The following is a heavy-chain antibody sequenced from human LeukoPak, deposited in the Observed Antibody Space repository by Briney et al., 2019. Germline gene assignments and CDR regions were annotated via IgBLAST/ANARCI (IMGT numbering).Heavy chain of an antibody. Sequence: ASVKVSCKASGYTFTSFGISWVRQAPGQGLEWMGWISPYNHNTKYAQKFQDRVAMTTDTSTNTAHMELRSLRSDDAAVYYCARDSGAARRKYYGMDVWGQGTTVTVSS. CDR3: ARDSGAARRKYYGMDV. D-gene: IGHD6-6*01. J-gene: IGHJ6*02. CDR2: ISPYNHNT. V-gene: IGHV1-18*01. CDR1: GYTFTSFG.